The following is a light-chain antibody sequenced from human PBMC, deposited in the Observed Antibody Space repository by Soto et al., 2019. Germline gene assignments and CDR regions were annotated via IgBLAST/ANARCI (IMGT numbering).Light chain of an antibody. CDR2: GAA. J-gene: IGKJ5*01. Sequence: FSLVDGATLSCRASQSVDSSNLAWYHQRPGQAPRLLIYGAASRAPGVPDRSSGSGSGTHYTLTSSRLLPQDDAVFYCQQYATPPPITFGQGTRLEIK. CDR3: QQYATPPPIT. CDR1: QSVDSSN. V-gene: IGKV3-20*01.